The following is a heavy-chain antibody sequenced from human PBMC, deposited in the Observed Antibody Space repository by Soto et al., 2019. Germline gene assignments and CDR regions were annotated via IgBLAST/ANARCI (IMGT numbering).Heavy chain of an antibody. V-gene: IGHV2-5*02. J-gene: IGHJ4*02. CDR1: GFSLSTSGVG. Sequence: QITLKESGPTLVKPTQTLTLTCTFSGFSLSTSGVGVGWIRQPPGKALEWLALIYWDDDKRYSPSLKSRLTITKDTSKNPVVLTRTNMHPVATATYYCEHGYGGADFDYWGQGTLVTVSS. CDR2: IYWDDDK. CDR3: EHGYGGADFDY. D-gene: IGHD4-17*01.